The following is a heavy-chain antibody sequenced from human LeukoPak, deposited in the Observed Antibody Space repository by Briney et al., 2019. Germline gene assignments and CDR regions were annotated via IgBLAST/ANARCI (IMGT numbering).Heavy chain of an antibody. Sequence: GGSLRLSCAASGFTFSRYALNWARQAPGKGLEWVSTVSVSGGSTYYADSVKGRFTISRDNSENTLYLQMNSLRAEDTAVYYCAKYQEVGAVAPLPFDYWGQGTLVTVSS. D-gene: IGHD6-19*01. V-gene: IGHV3-23*01. J-gene: IGHJ4*02. CDR2: VSVSGGST. CDR1: GFTFSRYA. CDR3: AKYQEVGAVAPLPFDY.